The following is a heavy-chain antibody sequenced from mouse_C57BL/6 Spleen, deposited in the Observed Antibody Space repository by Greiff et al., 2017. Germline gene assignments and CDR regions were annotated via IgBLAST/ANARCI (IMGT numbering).Heavy chain of an antibody. CDR1: GFTFSDYG. D-gene: IGHD2-3*01. J-gene: IGHJ4*01. CDR2: ISSGSSTI. V-gene: IGHV5-17*01. CDR3: AKPLYDGYLYYAMDY. Sequence: EVKVVESGGGLVKPGGSLKLSCAASGFTFSDYGMHWVRQAPEKGLEWVAYISSGSSTIYYADTVKGRFTISRDNAENTLFLQMTSLRSEDTAMYYCAKPLYDGYLYYAMDYWGQGTSVTVSS.